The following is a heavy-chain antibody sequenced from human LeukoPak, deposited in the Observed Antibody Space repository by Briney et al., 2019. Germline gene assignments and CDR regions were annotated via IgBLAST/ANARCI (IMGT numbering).Heavy chain of an antibody. D-gene: IGHD2-21*02. CDR2: IWYDGSNK. Sequence: GRSLRLSCAASGFTFSSYGMHWVRQAPGKGLEWVAVIWYDGSNKYYADSVKGRFTISRDNSKNTLYLQMNSLRDEDTAVYYCARDGAAHCGGDCYSGAFDIWGQETMVTVSS. J-gene: IGHJ3*02. V-gene: IGHV3-33*01. CDR3: ARDGAAHCGGDCYSGAFDI. CDR1: GFTFSSYG.